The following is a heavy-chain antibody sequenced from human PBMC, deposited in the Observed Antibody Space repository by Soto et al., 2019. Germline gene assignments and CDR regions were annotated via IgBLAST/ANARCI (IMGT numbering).Heavy chain of an antibody. V-gene: IGHV4-31*03. CDR2: IFHSGST. Sequence: QVQLQESGPGLVKPSQTLSLTCSVSGGSITSGGFYWSWIRQHPEKGLEWIAYIFHSGSTDFNPSLKGRIIISADTSKTQFSLKLTSVTAAATAVYYCVRRGIAGNWFEPWGQGTLVTVSS. D-gene: IGHD6-13*01. CDR1: GGSITSGGFY. J-gene: IGHJ5*02. CDR3: VRRGIAGNWFEP.